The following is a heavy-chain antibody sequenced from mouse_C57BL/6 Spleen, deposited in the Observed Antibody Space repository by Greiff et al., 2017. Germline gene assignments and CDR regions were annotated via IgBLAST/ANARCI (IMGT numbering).Heavy chain of an antibody. Sequence: VKLQQPGAELVRPGSSVKLSCKASGYTFTSYWMHWVKQRPIQGLEWIGNIDPSDSETHYNQKFKDKATLTVDKSSSTAYMQLSSLTSEDSAVYYCARDGGKGCWYAMDYWGQGTSVTVSS. D-gene: IGHD1-3*01. CDR3: ARDGGKGCWYAMDY. CDR1: GYTFTSYW. CDR2: IDPSDSET. V-gene: IGHV1-52*01. J-gene: IGHJ4*01.